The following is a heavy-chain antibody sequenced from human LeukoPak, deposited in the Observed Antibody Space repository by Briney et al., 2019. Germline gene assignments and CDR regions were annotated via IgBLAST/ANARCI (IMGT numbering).Heavy chain of an antibody. CDR2: INPNSGGT. CDR3: ARQVGRYYDFWSDQPPYNWFGP. J-gene: IGHJ5*02. V-gene: IGHV1-2*02. D-gene: IGHD3-3*01. Sequence: GASVKVSCKASGYTFTGYYMHWVRQAPGQGLEWMGWINPNSGGTNYAQKFQGRVTMTRDTSISTAYMEQSRLRSDDTAVYYCARQVGRYYDFWSDQPPYNWFGPWGQGTLVTVSS. CDR1: GYTFTGYY.